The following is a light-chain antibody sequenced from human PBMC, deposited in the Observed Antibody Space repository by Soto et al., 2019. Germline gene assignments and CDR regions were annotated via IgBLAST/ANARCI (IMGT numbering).Light chain of an antibody. J-gene: IGKJ1*01. V-gene: IGKV1-5*01. Sequence: DIPMAQSPSTLAASVGDRHTVTCRASQSISSWLAWYQQKPGKAPKLLIYDASSLESGVPSRFSGSGSGTEFTLTISSLQPDDFATYYCQQYNSYWTFGQGPRWIS. CDR3: QQYNSYWT. CDR2: DAS. CDR1: QSISSW.